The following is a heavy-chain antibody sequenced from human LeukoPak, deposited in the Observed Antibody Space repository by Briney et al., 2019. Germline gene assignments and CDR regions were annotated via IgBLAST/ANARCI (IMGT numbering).Heavy chain of an antibody. CDR1: GFTFSSYA. CDR3: AKDLAGIAAAGTFGLAFDI. J-gene: IGHJ3*02. D-gene: IGHD6-13*01. V-gene: IGHV3-23*01. Sequence: GGSLRLSCAASGFTFSSYAMSWFRQAPGKGLEWVSAISGSGGSTYYADSVKGRFTISRDNSKNTLYLQMNSLRAEDTAVYYCAKDLAGIAAAGTFGLAFDIWGQGTMVTVSS. CDR2: ISGSGGST.